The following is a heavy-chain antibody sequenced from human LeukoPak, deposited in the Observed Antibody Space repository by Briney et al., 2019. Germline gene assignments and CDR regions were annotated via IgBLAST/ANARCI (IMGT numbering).Heavy chain of an antibody. CDR1: GGSISSSSYY. D-gene: IGHD6-19*01. V-gene: IGHV4-39*07. Sequence: PSETLSLTCTVSGGSISSSSYYWGWIRQPPGKGLEWIGSIYYSGSTYYNPSLKSRVTISVDTSKNQFSLKLSSVTAADTAVYYCARDQSSGWYGSAYWGRGTLVTVSS. J-gene: IGHJ4*02. CDR3: ARDQSSGWYGSAY. CDR2: IYYSGST.